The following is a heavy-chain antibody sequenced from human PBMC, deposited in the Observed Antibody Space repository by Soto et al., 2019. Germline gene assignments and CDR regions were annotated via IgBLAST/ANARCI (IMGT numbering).Heavy chain of an antibody. D-gene: IGHD3-10*01. J-gene: IGHJ5*02. CDR2: VYYNENT. Sequence: QLQLQESGPGLVKPSETLSLTCSVSGGSISSFTYYWGWIRQPPGKGLEWIGTVYYNENTYYNPSLKSRVTITVDTAKNQFSLNLRSVTAADTAMYFCPRRERYYGSPGWFDPWGPGTLVTVSS. CDR1: GGSISSFTYY. V-gene: IGHV4-39*01. CDR3: PRRERYYGSPGWFDP.